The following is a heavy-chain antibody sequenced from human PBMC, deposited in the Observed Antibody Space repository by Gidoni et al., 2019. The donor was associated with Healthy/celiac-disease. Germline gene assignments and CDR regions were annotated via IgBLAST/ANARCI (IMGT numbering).Heavy chain of an antibody. CDR2: IKQDGSEK. Sequence: EVQLVESGGGLVQPGGSLRLSCAASGFPFSSYWMSWVRQAPGKGLEWVANIKQDGSEKYYVDSVKGRFTISRDNAKNSLYLQMNSLRAEDTAVYYCAREKADQLLCEFDYWGQGTLVTVSS. D-gene: IGHD2-2*01. CDR3: AREKADQLLCEFDY. V-gene: IGHV3-7*01. J-gene: IGHJ4*02. CDR1: GFPFSSYW.